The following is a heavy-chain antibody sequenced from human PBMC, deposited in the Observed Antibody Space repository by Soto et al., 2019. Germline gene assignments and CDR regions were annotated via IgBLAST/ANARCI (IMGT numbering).Heavy chain of an antibody. CDR1: GFSVSSSH. J-gene: IGHJ4*02. CDR3: AKGSQYQPLPFDY. D-gene: IGHD2-2*01. V-gene: IGHV3-23*01. CDR2: ISGSGGST. Sequence: GGSLRLSCAASGFSVSSSHMIWVRQAPGKGLEWVSAISGSGGSTYYADSVKGRFTISRDNSKNTLYLQMNSLRAEDTAVYYCAKGSQYQPLPFDYWGQGTLVTVSS.